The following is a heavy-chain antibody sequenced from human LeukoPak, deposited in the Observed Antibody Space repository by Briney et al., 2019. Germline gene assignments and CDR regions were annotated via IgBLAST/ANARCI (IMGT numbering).Heavy chain of an antibody. CDR2: INHSGST. CDR3: ARAKKLPPFYYYGMDV. V-gene: IGHV4-34*01. J-gene: IGHJ6*02. D-gene: IGHD1-26*01. Sequence: SETLSLTCTVSGGSISSYYWSWIRQPPGKGLEWIGEINHSGSTNYNPSLKSRVTISVDTSKNQFSLKLSSVTAADTAVYYCARAKKLPPFYYYGMDVWGQGTTVTVSS. CDR1: GGSISSYY.